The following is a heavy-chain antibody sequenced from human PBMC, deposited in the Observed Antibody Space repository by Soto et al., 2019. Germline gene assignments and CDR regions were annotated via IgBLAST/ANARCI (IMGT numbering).Heavy chain of an antibody. CDR2: PYYGGRT. CDR1: GGSISRGGFF. CDR3: ARFAREENPKVGSWYYFDY. J-gene: IGHJ4*02. V-gene: IGHV4-31*03. Sequence: QVQLQESGPGLVKPSQTLSLTCTVSGGSISRGGFFWSWVRQHPGKGLEWIGNPYYGGRTYDNPSLRSRVTISVDTSKNQCSLKLSSVTAADTAVYYCARFAREENPKVGSWYYFDYWGQGTRVTVSS. D-gene: IGHD6-13*01.